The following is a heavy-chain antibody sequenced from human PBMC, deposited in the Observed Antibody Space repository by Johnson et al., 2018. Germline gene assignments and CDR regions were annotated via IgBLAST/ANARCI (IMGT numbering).Heavy chain of an antibody. J-gene: IGHJ6*02. CDR1: GFSMISYW. Sequence: VQLVESGGDLVQPGGSLRLSCAASGFSMISYWMGWVRQAPGKGLQWVASIKEDGTGKYYVDSGRRLFTISSDSATNSLDLQMNSLRVEDTAVYYCVRDLTQGDVWGQGTTVTVSS. CDR2: IKEDGTGK. V-gene: IGHV3-7*01. CDR3: VRDLTQGDV.